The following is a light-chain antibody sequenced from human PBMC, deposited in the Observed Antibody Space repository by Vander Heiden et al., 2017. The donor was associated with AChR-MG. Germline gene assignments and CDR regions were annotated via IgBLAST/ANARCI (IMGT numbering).Light chain of an antibody. CDR3: AAGDDSLSGLL. CDR2: RNN. J-gene: IGLJ2*01. V-gene: IGLV1-47*01. CDR1: SSNIGSNY. Sequence: QSVLTPPPSASGTPGQRVTLSCSWGSSNIGSNYVYWYQQLPGTAPKLLIFRNNQRPSGVPDRFSGSKSGSSASLAISGLRSEDEADYYCAAGDDSLSGLLFGGGTKLTVL.